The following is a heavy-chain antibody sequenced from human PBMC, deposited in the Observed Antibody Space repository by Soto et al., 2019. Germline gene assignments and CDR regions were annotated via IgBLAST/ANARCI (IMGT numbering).Heavy chain of an antibody. CDR1: GGSISSSSYY. CDR3: ASNPRYYDILTGYYDHRSFDY. D-gene: IGHD3-9*01. V-gene: IGHV4-39*01. J-gene: IGHJ4*02. CDR2: VCYSGNT. Sequence: PSETLSLTCTVSGGSISSSSYYWGWIRQPPGKGLEWIGSVCYSGNTYYNPSLKSRLTISVDTSKNQFSLRLSSVTAAETAVYYCASNPRYYDILTGYYDHRSFDYWGQGTLVTVSS.